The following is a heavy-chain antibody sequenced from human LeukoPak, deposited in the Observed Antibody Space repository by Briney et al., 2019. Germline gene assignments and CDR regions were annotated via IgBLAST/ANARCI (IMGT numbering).Heavy chain of an antibody. J-gene: IGHJ4*02. CDR2: IKQDGSEK. CDR3: ALDSSSWYPFDY. Sequence: PGGSLRLSCAASGFTFSSYWMSWVRQAPGKGLEWVVNIKQDGSEKYYVDSVKGRFTISRDNAKNSLYLQMNSLRAEDTAVYYCALDSSSWYPFDYWGQGTLVTVSS. V-gene: IGHV3-7*01. CDR1: GFTFSSYW. D-gene: IGHD6-13*01.